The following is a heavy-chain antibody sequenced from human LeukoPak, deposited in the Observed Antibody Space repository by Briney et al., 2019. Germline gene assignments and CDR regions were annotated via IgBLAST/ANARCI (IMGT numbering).Heavy chain of an antibody. J-gene: IGHJ4*02. D-gene: IGHD1-26*01. Sequence: GGSLRLSCAASGFTFSSYWMSWVRQAPGKGLEWVANINKDGGEKYYVDSVKGRFTISRDNAKNSLYPQMNSLRADDTAVYYCVKDSPPRYSGSPPAYWGQGTLVTVSS. CDR1: GFTFSSYW. CDR2: INKDGGEK. CDR3: VKDSPPRYSGSPPAY. V-gene: IGHV3-7*03.